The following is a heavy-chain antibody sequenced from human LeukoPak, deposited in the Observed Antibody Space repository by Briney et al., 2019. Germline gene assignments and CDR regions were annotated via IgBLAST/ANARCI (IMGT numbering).Heavy chain of an antibody. D-gene: IGHD2-8*01. J-gene: IGHJ4*02. CDR1: GGSISSSSYY. Sequence: SSETLSLTCTVSGGSISSSSYYWGWIRQPPGKGLEWIGSIYYSGSTYYNPSLKSRVTISVDTSKNQFSLKLSSVTAADTAVYYCASYARWVGIDYWGQGTLVTVSS. CDR2: IYYSGST. V-gene: IGHV4-39*01. CDR3: ASYARWVGIDY.